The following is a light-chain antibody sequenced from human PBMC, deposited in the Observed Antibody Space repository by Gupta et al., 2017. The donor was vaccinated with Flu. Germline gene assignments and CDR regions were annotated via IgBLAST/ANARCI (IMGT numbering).Light chain of an antibody. CDR1: QSVLYSSNNKNH. CDR2: WAS. J-gene: IGKJ5*01. V-gene: IGKV4-1*01. Sequence: EIVMTQSPDSLAVSLGERATINCKSSQSVLYSSNNKNHLAWYQQKPGQPPKLLIYWASTRESGVPDRFSGSGSGTDFTLTISSLQAEDVAVYYCQQYNSAPITFGQGTRVEI. CDR3: QQYNSAPIT.